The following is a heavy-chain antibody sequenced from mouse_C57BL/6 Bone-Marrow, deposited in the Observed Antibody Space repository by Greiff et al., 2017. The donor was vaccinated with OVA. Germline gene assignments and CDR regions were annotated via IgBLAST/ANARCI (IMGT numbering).Heavy chain of an antibody. J-gene: IGHJ1*03. V-gene: IGHV1-82*01. Sequence: VKLMESGPELVKPGASVKISCKASGYAFSSSWMNWVKQRPGKGLEWIGRIYPGDGDTNYNGKFKGKATLTADKSSSTAYMQLSSLTSEDSAVYFCAREDDYDWYFDVWGTGNTVTVSS. CDR2: IYPGDGDT. CDR1: GYAFSSSW. CDR3: AREDDYDWYFDV. D-gene: IGHD2-4*01.